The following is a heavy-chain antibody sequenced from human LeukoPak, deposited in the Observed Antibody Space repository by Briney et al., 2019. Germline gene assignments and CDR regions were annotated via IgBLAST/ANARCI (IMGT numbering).Heavy chain of an antibody. CDR2: INPSGGST. D-gene: IGHD3-22*01. Sequence: ASVTVSCTASGYTLTSYYMHWVRQAPGQGLEWMGIINPSGGSTSYAQKFQGRVTMTRDTSTSTVYMELSSLRSEDTAVYYCARQMGPYYYDSRQPIDYWGQGTLVTVSS. V-gene: IGHV1-46*01. CDR1: GYTLTSYY. CDR3: ARQMGPYYYDSRQPIDY. J-gene: IGHJ4*02.